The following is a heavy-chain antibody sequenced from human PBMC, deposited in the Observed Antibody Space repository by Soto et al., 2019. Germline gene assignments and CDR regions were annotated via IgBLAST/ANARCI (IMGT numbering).Heavy chain of an antibody. J-gene: IGHJ4*02. V-gene: IGHV3-33*01. Sequence: QVQLVESGGGVVQPGRSLRLSCAASGFTFSSYGMHWVRQAPGKGLEWVAVIWYDGSNKYYADSVKGRFTISRHNSKNTLYLEMNSLRAEDTAVYYCARDRQQLVRYYSDYWGQGTLVTVSS. CDR1: GFTFSSYG. CDR2: IWYDGSNK. CDR3: ARDRQQLVRYYSDY. D-gene: IGHD6-13*01.